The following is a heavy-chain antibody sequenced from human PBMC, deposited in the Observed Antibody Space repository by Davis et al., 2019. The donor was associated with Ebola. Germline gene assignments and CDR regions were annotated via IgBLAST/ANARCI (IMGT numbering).Heavy chain of an antibody. V-gene: IGHV3-49*03. CDR3: TRGSGYTYGPDFDF. CDR2: IRSKAYGGTT. Sequence: PGGSLRLSCTASGFTFGDYAMFWIRQAPGKGLEWVGFIRSKAYGGTTEYAASVKGRFTISRDDSESIAYLQMNSLKTEDTAVYYCTRGSGYTYGPDFDFWGQGTLVTVSS. CDR1: GFTFGDYA. D-gene: IGHD5-18*01. J-gene: IGHJ4*02.